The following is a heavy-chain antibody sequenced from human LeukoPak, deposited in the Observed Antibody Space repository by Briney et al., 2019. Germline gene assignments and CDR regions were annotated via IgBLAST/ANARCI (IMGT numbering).Heavy chain of an antibody. J-gene: IGHJ4*02. CDR3: ARGTSSSPTDY. CDR2: MNPNSGNT. D-gene: IGHD6-6*01. V-gene: IGHV1-8*03. CDR1: GYTFTSYD. Sequence: ASVKVSCRASGYTFTSYDINWVRQATGQGLEWMGWMNPNSGNTGYAQKFQGRVTITRNTSISTAYMELSSLRSEDTAVYYCARGTSSSPTDYWGQGTLVTVSS.